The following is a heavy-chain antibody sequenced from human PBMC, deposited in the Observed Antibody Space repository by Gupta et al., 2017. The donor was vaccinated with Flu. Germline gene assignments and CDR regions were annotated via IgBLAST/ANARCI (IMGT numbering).Heavy chain of an antibody. J-gene: IGHJ5*01. CDR3: AKGGDIYFFGS. D-gene: IGHD2-15*01. CDR1: FTFTSSA. V-gene: IGHV3-23*01. CDR2: ISNGGGST. Sequence: FTFTSSARSWVGPAAGEGLEWVSTISNGGGSTYYADSVKSRFTISRDNSKNTLYLQMRSVRAEDTAVFYCAKGGDIYFFGSWGQGTLVTVSS.